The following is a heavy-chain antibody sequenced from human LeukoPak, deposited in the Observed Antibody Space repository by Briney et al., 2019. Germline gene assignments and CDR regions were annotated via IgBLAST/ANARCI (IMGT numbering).Heavy chain of an antibody. CDR2: INPTGGST. D-gene: IGHD1-26*01. V-gene: IGHV1-46*01. J-gene: IGHJ5*02. Sequence: RASVEVSCKASGYTFTSYYMHWVRQAPGQGLEWMGLINPTGGSTGYAQKFQGRVTMTRDMSTSTDCMELSSLRSEDTAIYYCARDNSVGDNAWWFDPWGQGTLVTVSS. CDR3: ARDNSVGDNAWWFDP. CDR1: GYTFTSYY.